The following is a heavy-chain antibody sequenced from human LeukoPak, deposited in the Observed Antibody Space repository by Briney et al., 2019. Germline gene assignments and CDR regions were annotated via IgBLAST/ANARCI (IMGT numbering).Heavy chain of an antibody. CDR1: GCTFSTYG. D-gene: IGHD2-2*01. J-gene: IGHJ4*02. CDR3: ARVRSTTSYFYFDY. CDR2: TWFDGSNK. Sequence: AGSMRFSCAASGCTFSTYGMHWVRQAPGKGLEWLAITWFDGSNKYYADSVKDRFTISRDNSKNTLYLQMNSLRAEDTAVYYCARVRSTTSYFYFDYWGQGTLVTVSS. V-gene: IGHV3-33*01.